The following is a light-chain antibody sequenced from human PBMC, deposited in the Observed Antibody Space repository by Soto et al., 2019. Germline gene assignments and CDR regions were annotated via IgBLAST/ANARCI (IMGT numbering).Light chain of an antibody. Sequence: DIQMTQSPSSVSASVGDRVTITCRASQCISSWLAWYQQKPGKAPKLLIYAASSLQSGVPSRFSVSGSGKDFTLTISSRQPEDFATYYCQQANSFPPTFGGGTKVELK. CDR2: AAS. V-gene: IGKV1-12*01. CDR1: QCISSW. J-gene: IGKJ4*01. CDR3: QQANSFPPT.